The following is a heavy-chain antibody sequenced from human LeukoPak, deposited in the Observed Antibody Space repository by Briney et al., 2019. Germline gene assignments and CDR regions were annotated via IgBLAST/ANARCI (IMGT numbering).Heavy chain of an antibody. D-gene: IGHD1-1*01. CDR1: GGSISSYY. Sequence: SETLSLTCTVSGGSISSYYWSWIRQPPGKGLEWIGYIYYSGSTNYNPSLKSRVTISVDTSKNQFSLKLSSVTAADTAVYYCARHGTSGTNLNWFDPWGQGTLVTVSS. J-gene: IGHJ5*02. V-gene: IGHV4-59*01. CDR2: IYYSGST. CDR3: ARHGTSGTNLNWFDP.